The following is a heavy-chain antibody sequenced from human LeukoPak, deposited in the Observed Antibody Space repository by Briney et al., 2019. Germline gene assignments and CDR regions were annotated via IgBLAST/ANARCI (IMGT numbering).Heavy chain of an antibody. D-gene: IGHD3-22*01. J-gene: IGHJ4*02. Sequence: SETLSLTCAVYGGSFSGYYWSWIRQPPGKGLEWIGEINHSGSTNYNPSLKSRVTISVDTSKNQFSLKLSSVTAADTAMYYCARARGVYYYDSSGYRYWGQGTLVTVSS. CDR1: GGSFSGYY. CDR3: ARARGVYYYDSSGYRY. CDR2: INHSGST. V-gene: IGHV4-34*01.